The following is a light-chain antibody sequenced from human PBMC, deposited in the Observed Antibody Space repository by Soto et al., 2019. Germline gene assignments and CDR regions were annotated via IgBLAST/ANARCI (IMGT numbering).Light chain of an antibody. CDR3: QQRSNWPLT. CDR1: QSISSN. CDR2: GAS. J-gene: IGKJ4*01. Sequence: EIVMTQSPDTLSVSPGESATLSCRASQSISSNLAWYQQKPGQAPRLLIYGASTRATGIPARFSGSGSGTDFTLTISSLEPEDFAVYYCQQRSNWPLTFGGGTKVEIK. V-gene: IGKV3-11*01.